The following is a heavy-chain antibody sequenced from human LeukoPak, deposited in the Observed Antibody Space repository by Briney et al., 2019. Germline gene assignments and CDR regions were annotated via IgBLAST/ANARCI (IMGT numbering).Heavy chain of an antibody. J-gene: IGHJ3*01. CDR3: AKELRVTMIAVVIEAFDL. D-gene: IGHD3-22*01. V-gene: IGHV3-33*06. Sequence: PGGSLRLSCAASGFAFNTYAMHWVRQAPGQGLEWVALIWHDGSHKFYSNSVRGQFTISRDNSKNTLYLQMNSLRAEDTAVYYCAKELRVTMIAVVIEAFDLWGQGTMVTVSS. CDR2: IWHDGSHK. CDR1: GFAFNTYA.